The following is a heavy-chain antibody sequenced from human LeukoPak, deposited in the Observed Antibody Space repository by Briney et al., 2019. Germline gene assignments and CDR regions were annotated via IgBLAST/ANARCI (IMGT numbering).Heavy chain of an antibody. CDR1: GGSISSSSYY. CDR2: IHYSGST. CDR3: ARHFNMVRAINWFDP. D-gene: IGHD3-10*01. Sequence: SETLSLTCTVSGGSISSSSYYWGWIRQPPGKGLEWIGSIHYSGSTNYNPSLKSRVTISVDTSKNQFSLKLSSVTAADTAVYYCARHFNMVRAINWFDPWGQGTLVTVSS. J-gene: IGHJ5*02. V-gene: IGHV4-39*01.